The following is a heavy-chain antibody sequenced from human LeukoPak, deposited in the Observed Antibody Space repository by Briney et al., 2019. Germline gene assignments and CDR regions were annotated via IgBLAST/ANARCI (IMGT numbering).Heavy chain of an antibody. J-gene: IGHJ4*02. CDR2: ISYDGSNK. CDR1: GFTFSSYA. Sequence: PGGSLRLSCAASGFTFSSYAMHWVRQAPGKGLEWVAVISYDGSNKYYADSVKGRFTISRDNSKNTLYLQMNSLRAEDTAVYYCARDLGYCSGGSCHGWGQGTLVTVSS. V-gene: IGHV3-30-3*01. D-gene: IGHD2-15*01. CDR3: ARDLGYCSGGSCHG.